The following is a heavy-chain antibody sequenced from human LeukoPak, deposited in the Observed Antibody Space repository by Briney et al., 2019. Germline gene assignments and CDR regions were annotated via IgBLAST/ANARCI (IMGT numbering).Heavy chain of an antibody. CDR3: ARDLYDFWSGYLNWFDP. V-gene: IGHV4-39*07. CDR1: GGSISSSSYY. J-gene: IGHJ5*02. CDR2: IYYSGST. Sequence: SDTLSLTCNVSGGSISSSSYYWGWIRQPPGKGLERIGRIYYSGSTYYNPSLKSRVTISVDTSKNQFSLKLSSVTAADTAVYYCARDLYDFWSGYLNWFDPWGQGTLVTVSS. D-gene: IGHD3-3*01.